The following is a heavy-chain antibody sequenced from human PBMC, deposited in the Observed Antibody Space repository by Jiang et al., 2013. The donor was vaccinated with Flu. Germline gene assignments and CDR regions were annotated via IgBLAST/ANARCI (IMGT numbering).Heavy chain of an antibody. CDR3: ARPGGYSGYDYSY. D-gene: IGHD5-12*01. CDR2: T. V-gene: IGHV5-51*01. Sequence: TRYSPSFQGQVTISADKSISTAYLQWSSLKASDTAMYYCARPGGYSGYDYSYWGQGTLVTVSS. J-gene: IGHJ4*02.